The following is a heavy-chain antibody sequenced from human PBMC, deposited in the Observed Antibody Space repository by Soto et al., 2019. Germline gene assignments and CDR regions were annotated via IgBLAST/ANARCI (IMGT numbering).Heavy chain of an antibody. CDR2: TNPDSGDT. D-gene: IGHD7-27*01. CDR3: ARSRGGTGVHFDY. Sequence: RASVKVSCKASGYTFTNYDINWVRQATGQGPEWMGWTNPDSGDTGYVPNFQGRVTMTRSTSISTAYMELSDLRSEDTAVYYCARSRGGTGVHFDYWGQGTLVTVS. V-gene: IGHV1-8*01. J-gene: IGHJ4*02. CDR1: GYTFTNYD.